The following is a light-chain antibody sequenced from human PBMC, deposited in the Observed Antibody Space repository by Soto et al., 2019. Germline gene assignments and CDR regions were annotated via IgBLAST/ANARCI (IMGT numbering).Light chain of an antibody. V-gene: IGKV3-20*01. Sequence: EIVLTQSPGTLSLSPGERASLSCRASQSIANCLAWYQQKPGQAPRLLIFGASNRATGIPDRFSGSGSGTDFTLTISRLEPEDFAVYHCQQYGGSPRTFGQGTKVERK. CDR1: QSIANC. CDR2: GAS. J-gene: IGKJ1*01. CDR3: QQYGGSPRT.